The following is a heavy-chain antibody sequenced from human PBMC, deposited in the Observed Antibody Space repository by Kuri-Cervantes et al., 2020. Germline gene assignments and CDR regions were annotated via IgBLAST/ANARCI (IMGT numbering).Heavy chain of an antibody. J-gene: IGHJ6*02. CDR3: AGTSMVRGVIRSHYYYYGMDV. D-gene: IGHD3-10*01. Sequence: SETLSLTCAASGFTFTSYWMSWIRQHPRKGREWVGYIYYSGSTTYNPSLKSRVTISVDTSKNQFSLKLSSVTAADTAVYYCAGTSMVRGVIRSHYYYYGMDVWGQGTTVTVSS. CDR2: IYYSGST. CDR1: GFTFTSYW. V-gene: IGHV4-59*01.